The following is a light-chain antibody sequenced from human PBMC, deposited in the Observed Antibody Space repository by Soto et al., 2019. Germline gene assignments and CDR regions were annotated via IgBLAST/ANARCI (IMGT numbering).Light chain of an antibody. J-gene: IGKJ1*01. CDR2: DAS. CDR1: QSVSNY. Sequence: ESVLTQPPATLSLSPGERATLSCWASQSVSNYFVWYQQKPGQAPRLLIYDASKRATGIPSRFSGSGSGTTFTLTISSLQSDDFATYYCLQYNGYYRTFGQGTKVDIK. CDR3: LQYNGYYRT. V-gene: IGKV3-11*01.